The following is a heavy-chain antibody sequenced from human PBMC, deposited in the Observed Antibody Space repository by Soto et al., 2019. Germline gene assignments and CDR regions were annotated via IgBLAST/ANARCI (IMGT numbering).Heavy chain of an antibody. V-gene: IGHV4-59*01. CDR3: ARAAGYCSGGSCGEDWFDP. Sequence: SETLSLTCTVSGGSISSYYWSWIRQPPGKGLEWIGYIYYSGSTNYNPSLKSRVTISVDTSKNQFSLKLSSVTAADTAVYYCARAAGYCSGGSCGEDWFDPWGQGTLVTVS. D-gene: IGHD2-15*01. CDR2: IYYSGST. J-gene: IGHJ5*02. CDR1: GGSISSYY.